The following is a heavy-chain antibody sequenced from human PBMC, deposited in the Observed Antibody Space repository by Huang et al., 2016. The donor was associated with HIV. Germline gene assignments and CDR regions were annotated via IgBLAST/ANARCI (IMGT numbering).Heavy chain of an antibody. Sequence: EVQLVESGGGLVQPGGSLRLSCAASGFIFKTYAMQWVRQAPGKGLEYVAARSDHGVGKYYADSGKGRFAISRDNSKNTLYLQMGRLKTEDTAVYYCVREGTAYGWYDSWGQGTMVSVSS. CDR2: RSDHGVGK. J-gene: IGHJ5*01. V-gene: IGHV3-64*07. CDR1: GFIFKTYA. D-gene: IGHD3-16*01. CDR3: VREGTAYGWYDS.